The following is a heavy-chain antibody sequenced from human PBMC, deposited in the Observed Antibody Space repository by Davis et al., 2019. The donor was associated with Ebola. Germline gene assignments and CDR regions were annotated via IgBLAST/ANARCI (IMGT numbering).Heavy chain of an antibody. CDR3: ARDRGYSSGWFDY. D-gene: IGHD6-19*01. CDR2: IWYDGSNK. J-gene: IGHJ4*02. V-gene: IGHV3-33*08. CDR1: GFTFSSYS. Sequence: GESLKISCAASGFTFSSYSMNWVRQAPGKGLEWVAVIWYDGSNKYYADSVKGRFTISRDNSKNTLYLQMNSLRAEDTAVYYCARDRGYSSGWFDYWGQGTLVTVSS.